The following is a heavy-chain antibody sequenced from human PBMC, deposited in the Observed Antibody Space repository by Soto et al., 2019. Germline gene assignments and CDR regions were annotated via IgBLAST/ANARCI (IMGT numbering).Heavy chain of an antibody. CDR2: ISWHRGSV. CDR3: AKDSGGGFRLFDY. CDR1: GFTFNDHA. V-gene: IGHV3-9*01. Sequence: EVQLVESGGGLVQPGRSLRLSCGAYGFTFNDHAMHWVRQAPGKGLEWVSGISWHRGSVGYADSVKGRFTISRDNAKNSVYLKVSSLSAEDTDLDYCAKDSGGGFRLFDYWGQGTLVTVSS. J-gene: IGHJ4*02. D-gene: IGHD3-16*01.